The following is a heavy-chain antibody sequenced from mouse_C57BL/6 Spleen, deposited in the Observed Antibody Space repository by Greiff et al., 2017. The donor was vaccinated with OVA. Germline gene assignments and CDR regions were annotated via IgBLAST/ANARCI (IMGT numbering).Heavy chain of an antibody. CDR3: AREVGTGTRFAY. CDR1: GYAFSSYW. CDR2: IYPGDGDT. V-gene: IGHV1-80*01. J-gene: IGHJ3*01. D-gene: IGHD4-1*01. Sequence: VMLVESGAELVKPGASVKISCKASGYAFSSYWMNWVKQRPGKGLEWIGQIYPGDGDTNYNGKFKGKATLTADKSSSTAYMQLSSLTSEDSAVYFCAREVGTGTRFAYWGQGTLVTVSA.